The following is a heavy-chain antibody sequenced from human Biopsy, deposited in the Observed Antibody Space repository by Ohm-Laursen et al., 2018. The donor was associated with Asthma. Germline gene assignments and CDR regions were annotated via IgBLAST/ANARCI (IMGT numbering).Heavy chain of an antibody. J-gene: IGHJ6*02. Sequence: GTLSLTCCLSSGSGGYMRSGNYYWGWIRQPPGKGLEWIGSIYYSGTTYYNPSLESRVTVSANTSKNQFSLKLTSVTAADTAVYYCVRGSSSWHHGPFHYYYGLDVWGQGTTATVSS. V-gene: IGHV4-39*01. CDR2: IYYSGTT. CDR1: GGYMRSGNYY. D-gene: IGHD6-13*01. CDR3: VRGSSSWHHGPFHYYYGLDV.